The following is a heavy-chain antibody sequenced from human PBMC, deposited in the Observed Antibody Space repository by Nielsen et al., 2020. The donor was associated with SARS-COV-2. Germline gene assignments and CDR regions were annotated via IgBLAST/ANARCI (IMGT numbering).Heavy chain of an antibody. CDR3: AKSRDGHNHGLS. CDR1: GLIFSSSW. J-gene: IGHJ5*02. D-gene: IGHD5-24*01. Sequence: GESLKISCAASGLIFSSSWMVWVRQAPGKGLEWVANINEDGSVVNYVDSVKGRFTISRDNSKNTLFLQMNSLRVEDTAVYYCAKSRDGHNHGLSWGQGALVTVSS. V-gene: IGHV3-7*02. CDR2: INEDGSVV.